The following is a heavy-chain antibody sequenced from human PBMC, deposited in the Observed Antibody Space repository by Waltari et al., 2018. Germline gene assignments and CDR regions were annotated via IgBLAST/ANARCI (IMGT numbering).Heavy chain of an antibody. CDR3: ARGVRQLDY. CDR1: GGSFSGYY. D-gene: IGHD6-6*01. CDR2: INHSGST. Sequence: QVQLQQWGAGLLKPSETLSLTCAVYGGSFSGYYWSWIRQPPGKGLEWIGEINHSGSTHFNPSLKSRVTISVDTSKNQFSLKLSSVTAADTAVYYCARGVRQLDYWGQGTLVTVSS. J-gene: IGHJ4*02. V-gene: IGHV4-34*01.